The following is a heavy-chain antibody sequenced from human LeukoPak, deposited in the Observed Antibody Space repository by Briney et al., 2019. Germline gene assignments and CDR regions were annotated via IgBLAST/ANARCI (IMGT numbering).Heavy chain of an antibody. CDR3: ARRVTTYYFDS. CDR2: ISSSSGSI. D-gene: IGHD3-3*01. CDR1: GFPFSSYN. J-gene: IGHJ4*02. V-gene: IGHV3-21*01. Sequence: PGGSLRLSCEASGFPFSSYNMNWVRQAPGKGLEWVSSISSSSGSIYYADSVKGRFTISRDNAKNSLYLQMNSLRAEDTAVYYCARRVTTYYFDSWGQGTLVTVSS.